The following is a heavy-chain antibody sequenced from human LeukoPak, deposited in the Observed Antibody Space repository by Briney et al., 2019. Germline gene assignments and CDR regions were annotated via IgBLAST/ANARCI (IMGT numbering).Heavy chain of an antibody. D-gene: IGHD5-12*01. CDR1: GFTFSSYA. Sequence: PGRSLRPSCAASGFTFSSYAMHWVRQAPGKGLEWVAVISYDVNNQYYADSVKGRFTISRDNSKNTLYLQMNSLRAEDTAVYYCTKDSDYANAFDIWGQGTMVTVSS. CDR2: ISYDVNNQ. V-gene: IGHV3-30*18. J-gene: IGHJ3*02. CDR3: TKDSDYANAFDI.